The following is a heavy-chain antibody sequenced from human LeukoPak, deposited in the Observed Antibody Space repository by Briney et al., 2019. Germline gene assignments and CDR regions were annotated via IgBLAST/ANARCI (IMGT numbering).Heavy chain of an antibody. CDR1: GFTFSSYT. CDR2: ISGSGGGT. CDR3: AKDMRDYEIGGPFDY. D-gene: IGHD4-17*01. Sequence: PGGSLRLSCTASGFTFSSYTMSWVRQAPGKGLEWVSAISGSGGGTYYADFVKGRFTISRDNFRNTLYLQVNTLRAEDTAVYYCAKDMRDYEIGGPFDYWGQGTLVTVSS. V-gene: IGHV3-23*01. J-gene: IGHJ4*02.